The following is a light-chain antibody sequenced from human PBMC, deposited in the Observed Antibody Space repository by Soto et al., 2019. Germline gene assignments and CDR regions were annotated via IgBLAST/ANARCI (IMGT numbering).Light chain of an antibody. V-gene: IGLV4-69*01. J-gene: IGLJ2*01. CDR2: LNSDGSH. CDR1: SGHSSYA. Sequence: QTVVTQSPSASASLGASVKLTCTLSSGHSSYAIAWHQQQPEKGPRYLMKLNSDGSHSKGDGIPDRFLGSSSGAERYLTISSLQSEDEADYYCQTWGTGMGVFGGGTKVTVL. CDR3: QTWGTGMGV.